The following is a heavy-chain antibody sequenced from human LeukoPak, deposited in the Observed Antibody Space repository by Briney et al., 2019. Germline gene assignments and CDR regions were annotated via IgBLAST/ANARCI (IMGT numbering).Heavy chain of an antibody. Sequence: GRSLRLSCAASGFTFSSYGMHWVRQALGKGLEWVAVISYDGSNKYYADSAKGRFTISRDNSKNTLYLQMNSLRAEDTAVYYCAKDKARYGMDVWGKGTTVTVSS. V-gene: IGHV3-30*18. CDR2: ISYDGSNK. J-gene: IGHJ6*04. CDR3: AKDKARYGMDV. CDR1: GFTFSSYG.